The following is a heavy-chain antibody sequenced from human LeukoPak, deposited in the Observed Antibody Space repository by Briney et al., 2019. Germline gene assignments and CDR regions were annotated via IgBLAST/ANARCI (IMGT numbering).Heavy chain of an antibody. J-gene: IGHJ5*02. CDR2: IYYSGST. Sequence: SETLSLTCTVSGGSISSYYWSWIRHPPGKGLEWFGYIYYSGSTNYNPSLKSRVTISVDTSKNQFSLKLSSVTAADTAVYYCARGAPYSSGWYEGLGWFDPWGQGTLVTVSS. V-gene: IGHV4-59*01. CDR3: ARGAPYSSGWYEGLGWFDP. D-gene: IGHD6-19*01. CDR1: GGSISSYY.